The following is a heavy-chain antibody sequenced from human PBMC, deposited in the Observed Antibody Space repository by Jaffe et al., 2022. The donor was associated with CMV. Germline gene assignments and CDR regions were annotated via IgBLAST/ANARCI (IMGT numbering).Heavy chain of an antibody. V-gene: IGHV1-8*01. CDR2: MNPNSGNT. D-gene: IGHD1-1*01. CDR1: GYTFTSYD. Sequence: QVQLVQSGAEVKKPGASVKVSCKASGYTFTSYDINWVRQATGQGLEWMGWMNPNSGNTGYAQKFQGRVTMTRNTSISTAYMELSSLRSEDTAVYYCARVLSRQLERQVYYYGMDVWGQGTTVTVSS. CDR3: ARVLSRQLERQVYYYGMDV. J-gene: IGHJ6*02.